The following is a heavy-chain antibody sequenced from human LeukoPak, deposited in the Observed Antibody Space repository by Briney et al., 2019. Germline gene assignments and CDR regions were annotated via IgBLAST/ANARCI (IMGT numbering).Heavy chain of an antibody. CDR3: AREDYDSSGYFY. D-gene: IGHD3-22*01. V-gene: IGHV3-48*03. J-gene: IGHJ4*02. CDR2: ISRRGTTI. CDR1: GFNFNNYE. Sequence: GGSLRLSCSASGFNFNNYEMNWVRQAPGKGLEWVSYISRRGTTIYYADSVKGRFTISRDNAKNSLYLQMNSLRAEDTAVYYCAREDYDSSGYFYWGQGTLVTVSS.